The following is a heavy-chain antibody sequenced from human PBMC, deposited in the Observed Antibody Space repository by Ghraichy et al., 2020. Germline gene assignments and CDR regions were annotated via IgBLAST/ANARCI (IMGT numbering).Heavy chain of an antibody. J-gene: IGHJ4*02. CDR2: ISSSAFTI. D-gene: IGHD3-22*01. CDR1: GFSFSDYY. V-gene: IGHV3-11*01. CDR3: ARGHYDSSGYLFDY. Sequence: GESLNISCAASGFSFSDYYMNWIRQAPGKGLEWVSYISSSAFTIYYADSVKGRFTISRDNAKNSLYLQMNSLRVEDTAVYYCARGHYDSSGYLFDYWGQGTLVTVSS.